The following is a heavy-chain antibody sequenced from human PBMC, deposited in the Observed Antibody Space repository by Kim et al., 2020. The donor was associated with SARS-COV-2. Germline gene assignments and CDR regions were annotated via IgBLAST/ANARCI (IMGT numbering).Heavy chain of an antibody. V-gene: IGHV3-13*04. CDR2: IGTAGDT. CDR1: GFTFSSYD. D-gene: IGHD3-10*01. CDR3: ARGGGSGSYSDDAFDI. J-gene: IGHJ3*02. Sequence: GGSLRLSCAASGFTFSSYDMHWVRQATGKGLEWVSAIGTAGDTYYPGSVKGRFTISRENAKNSLYLQMNSLRAGDTAVYYCARGGGSGSYSDDAFDIWSQGTMVTVSS.